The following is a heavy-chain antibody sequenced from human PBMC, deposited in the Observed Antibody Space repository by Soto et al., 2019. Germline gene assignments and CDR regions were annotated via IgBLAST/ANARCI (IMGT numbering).Heavy chain of an antibody. CDR2: ISAYNGNT. J-gene: IGHJ4*02. CDR1: GGTFSSYA. Sequence: QVQLVQSGAEVKKPGSSVKVSCKASGGTFSSYAISWVRQAPGQGLEWMGWISAYNGNTNYAQKLQGRVTMTTDTSTSTAYMELRSLRSDDTAVYYCARESDWNYVVGLDYWGQGTLVTVSS. CDR3: ARESDWNYVVGLDY. V-gene: IGHV1-18*01. D-gene: IGHD1-7*01.